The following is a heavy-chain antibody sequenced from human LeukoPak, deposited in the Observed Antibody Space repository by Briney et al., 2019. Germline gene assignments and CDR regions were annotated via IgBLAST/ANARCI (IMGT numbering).Heavy chain of an antibody. D-gene: IGHD3-9*01. Sequence: PGGSLRLSCAASGFTFSSYGMHWVRQAPGKGLEWVAFIRYDGSNKYYADSVKGRFTISRDNSKNTLYLQMNSLRAEDTAIYYCAKENPPPQRSYDILIGYPYYFDYWGQGTLVTVSS. CDR2: IRYDGSNK. V-gene: IGHV3-30*02. CDR1: GFTFSSYG. J-gene: IGHJ4*02. CDR3: AKENPPPQRSYDILIGYPYYFDY.